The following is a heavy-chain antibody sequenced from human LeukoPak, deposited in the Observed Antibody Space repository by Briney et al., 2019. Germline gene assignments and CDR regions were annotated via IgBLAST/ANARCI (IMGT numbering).Heavy chain of an antibody. CDR1: GGSISSYY. CDR2: IYTSGST. V-gene: IGHV4-4*07. D-gene: IGHD1-26*01. CDR3: VRTPPRGGRYYYYYMDV. Sequence: SETLSLTCTVSGGSISSYYWSWIRQPAGKGLEWIGRIYTSGSTNYNPSLKSRVTMSVDTSKNQFSLKLSSVTAADTAVYYCVRTPPRGGRYYYYYMDVWGKGTTVTVSS. J-gene: IGHJ6*03.